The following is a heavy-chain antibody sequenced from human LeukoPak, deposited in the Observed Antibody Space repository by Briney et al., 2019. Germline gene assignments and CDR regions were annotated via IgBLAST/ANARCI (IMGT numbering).Heavy chain of an antibody. V-gene: IGHV3-23*01. CDR3: AKLKRVGIAPFDD. D-gene: IGHD3-10*01. Sequence: GGSLRLSCAASGFTFSHLAMSWVRQAPGKGLHWVSTISGSGNKTYDADSVKGRFTISRDNSKNTLYLQMTGLRAEDTAVYYCAKLKRVGIAPFDDWGQGTLVTVSS. J-gene: IGHJ4*02. CDR1: GFTFSHLA. CDR2: ISGSGNKT.